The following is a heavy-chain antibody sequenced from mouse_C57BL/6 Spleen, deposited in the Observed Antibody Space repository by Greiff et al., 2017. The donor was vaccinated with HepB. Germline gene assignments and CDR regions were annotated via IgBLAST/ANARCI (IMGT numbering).Heavy chain of an antibody. CDR1: GFTFSSYG. V-gene: IGHV5-6*01. J-gene: IGHJ4*01. Sequence: EVKLQESGGDLVKPGGSLKLSCAASGFTFSSYGMSWVRQTPDKRLEWVATISSGGSYTYYPDSVKGRFTISRDNAKNTLYLQMSSLKSEDTAMYYCARHDGYYPMDYWGQGTSVTVSS. CDR3: ARHDGYYPMDY. D-gene: IGHD2-3*01. CDR2: ISSGGSYT.